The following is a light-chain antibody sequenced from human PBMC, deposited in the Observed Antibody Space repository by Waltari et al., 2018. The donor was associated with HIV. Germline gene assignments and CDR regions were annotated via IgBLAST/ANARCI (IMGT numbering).Light chain of an antibody. V-gene: IGLV8-61*01. CDR3: ALYMSSGISV. J-gene: IGLJ3*02. CDR1: SGSVSTNYY. Sequence: QTVVTQEPSFSVSPGGTVTLTCALSSGSVSTNYYTSWYQQTPGQAPRTLIYNTNTRSSGVPDRFSGSVLGNKAALTITGAQADDESDYYCALYMSSGISVFGGGTKLTVL. CDR2: NTN.